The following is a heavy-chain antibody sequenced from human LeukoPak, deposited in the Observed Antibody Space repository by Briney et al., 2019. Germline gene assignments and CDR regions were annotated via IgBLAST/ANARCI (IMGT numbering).Heavy chain of an antibody. V-gene: IGHV3-23*01. Sequence: GGSLRLSCAASGFTFGGYAMTWVRQPPGKGLEWVSTISLSGGSTYYADHVKGRFTVSRDNPKNTLYVQMHSLRAEDTAVYYCAKVPDGSPRGYWYFDLWGRGTLVTVSS. CDR3: AKVPDGSPRGYWYFDL. D-gene: IGHD5-24*01. CDR2: ISLSGGST. CDR1: GFTFGGYA. J-gene: IGHJ2*01.